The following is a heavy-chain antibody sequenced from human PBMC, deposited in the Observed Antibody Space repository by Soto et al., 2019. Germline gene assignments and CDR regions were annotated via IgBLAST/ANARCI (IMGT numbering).Heavy chain of an antibody. D-gene: IGHD6-19*01. CDR2: ISNDGSKK. J-gene: IGHJ4*02. CDR1: GFAFTNYG. V-gene: IGHV3-30*03. Sequence: VQLVESGGGLVKPGGSLRLSCAASGFAFTNYGIHWVRQAPGKGLEWVAHISNDGSKKFYGDSVKGRFTISRDNSENTVYLQMTSLRPDDTAVFYCARDVAMPTGLGLGYWGQGTLVTVSS. CDR3: ARDVAMPTGLGLGY.